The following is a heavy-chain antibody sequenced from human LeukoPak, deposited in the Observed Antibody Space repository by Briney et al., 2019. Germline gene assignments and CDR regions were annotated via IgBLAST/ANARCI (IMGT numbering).Heavy chain of an antibody. Sequence: GGSLRLSCAASGFPLRRYAMNWVRQAPGKGLEWVSYISSSSSTIYYADSVKGRFTISRDNAKNSLYLQMNSLRAEDTAVYYCARDSSEHYCSSTSCYTGAFDIWGQGTMVTVSS. D-gene: IGHD2-2*02. CDR3: ARDSSEHYCSSTSCYTGAFDI. CDR2: ISSSSSTI. V-gene: IGHV3-48*01. J-gene: IGHJ3*02. CDR1: GFPLRRYA.